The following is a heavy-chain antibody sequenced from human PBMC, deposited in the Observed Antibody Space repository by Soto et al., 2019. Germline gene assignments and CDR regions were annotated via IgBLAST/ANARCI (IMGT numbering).Heavy chain of an antibody. CDR3: AKRHTVSHSRGADY. J-gene: IGHJ4*02. V-gene: IGHV3-23*01. CDR1: GFTFSSFA. Sequence: EVQLLESGGDLVQPGGSLRLSCAASGFTFSSFAMYWVRQAPGKGLEWVSTITGGGDSTYYSDSVKGRFTISRDNSNNTLYLQMDSLRGEDTAVYYCAKRHTVSHSRGADYWGQGTLVTVSS. CDR2: ITGGGDST. D-gene: IGHD1-26*01.